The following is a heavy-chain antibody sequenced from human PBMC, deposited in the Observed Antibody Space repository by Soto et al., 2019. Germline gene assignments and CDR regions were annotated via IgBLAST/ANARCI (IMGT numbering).Heavy chain of an antibody. CDR1: GGSFSGYY. V-gene: IGHV4-34*01. J-gene: IGHJ4*02. CDR2: INHSGST. CDR3: ARGNRRYYVSSGYYQYYFDY. Sequence: QVQLQQWGAGLLKPSETLSLTCAVYGGSFSGYYWSWIRQPPGKGLEWIGEINHSGSTNYNPSLKSRVTISVDTSKNQFSLKLSSVTAADTAVYYCARGNRRYYVSSGYYQYYFDYWGQGTLVTVSS. D-gene: IGHD3-22*01.